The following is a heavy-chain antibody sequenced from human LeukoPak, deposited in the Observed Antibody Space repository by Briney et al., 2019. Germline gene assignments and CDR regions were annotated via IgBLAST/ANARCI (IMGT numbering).Heavy chain of an antibody. V-gene: IGHV3-11*01. CDR1: GFTFSAYY. CDR3: ARDLGSYGDY. CDR2: ISSSGSTT. J-gene: IGHJ4*02. Sequence: GGSLRLSCAASGFTFSAYYMSWIRQAPGKGLEWVSYISSSGSTTYYADSVKGRFTISRDNAKNSLYLQMNSLRAEDTAVYYCARDLGSYGDYWAQGTLVTVSS. D-gene: IGHD5-18*01.